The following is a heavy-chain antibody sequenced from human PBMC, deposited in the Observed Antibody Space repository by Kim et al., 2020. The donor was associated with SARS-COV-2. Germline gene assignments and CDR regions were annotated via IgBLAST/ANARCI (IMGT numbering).Heavy chain of an antibody. CDR3: AKDPRSGYSSGWSRAYFQH. Sequence: GGSLRLSCAASGFTFSSYGMHWVHQAPGKGLEWVAVISYDGSNKYYADSVKGRFAISRDNSKNTLYLQMNSLRAEDTAVYYCAKDPRSGYSSGWSRAYFQHWGQGTLVTVSS. CDR2: ISYDGSNK. CDR1: GFTFSSYG. V-gene: IGHV3-30*18. D-gene: IGHD6-19*01. J-gene: IGHJ1*01.